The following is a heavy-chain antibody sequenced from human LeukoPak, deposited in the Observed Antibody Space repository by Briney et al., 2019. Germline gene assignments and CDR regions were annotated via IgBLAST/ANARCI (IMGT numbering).Heavy chain of an antibody. CDR1: GFKFYTNG. CDR3: ARGAQLTDY. Sequence: GGSWRLSCAASGFKFYTNGMHWARQAPGKDLEYVSGIGPDGGTTYYANSVKGRFTISRDNSKYMLYLQMGSLTADDMGVYYCARGAQLTDYWGQGTLVTVSS. CDR2: IGPDGGTT. V-gene: IGHV3-64*01. D-gene: IGHD6-13*01. J-gene: IGHJ4*02.